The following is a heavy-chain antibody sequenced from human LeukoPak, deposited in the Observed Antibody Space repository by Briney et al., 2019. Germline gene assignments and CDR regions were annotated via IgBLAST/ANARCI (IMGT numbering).Heavy chain of an antibody. J-gene: IGHJ4*02. CDR2: INPSGGST. D-gene: IGHD1-26*01. CDR3: ARQLDNIVGASLFDY. CDR1: GYTFTSYY. V-gene: IGHV1-46*03. Sequence: ASVKVSCKASGYTFTSYYMHWVRQAPGQGLEWMGTINPSGGSTSYAQKFQGRVTMTRDTSTSTVYMELSSLRSEDTAVYYCARQLDNIVGASLFDYWGQGTLVTVSS.